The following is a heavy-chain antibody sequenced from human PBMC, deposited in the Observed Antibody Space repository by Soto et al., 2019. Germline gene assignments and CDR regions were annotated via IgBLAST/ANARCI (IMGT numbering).Heavy chain of an antibody. CDR2: IYYSGST. Sequence: QVQLQESGPGLVKPSETLSLTCTVSGGSISSYYWSWIRQPPGKGLEWIGYIYYSGSTNYNPSLKSRVTISVDTSKNQFSLKLSSVTAADTAVYYCAGPGAWDYYYMDVWGKGTTVTVSS. CDR1: GGSISSYY. D-gene: IGHD3-16*01. J-gene: IGHJ6*03. CDR3: AGPGAWDYYYMDV. V-gene: IGHV4-59*08.